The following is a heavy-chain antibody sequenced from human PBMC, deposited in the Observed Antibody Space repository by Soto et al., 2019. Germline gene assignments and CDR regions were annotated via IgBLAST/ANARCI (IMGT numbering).Heavy chain of an antibody. CDR2: IDCDDDK. V-gene: IGHV2-70*01. J-gene: IGHJ4*02. D-gene: IGHD2-15*01. Sequence: SGPTLVNPTQTLTLTCTFSGFSLSTSGMCVSWIRQPPGKALEWLALIDCDDDKYYSTSLKTRLTISKDTSKNQVVLTMTNMDPVDTATYYCARMAFYCSGGSCYSVYFDYWGQGTLVTVSS. CDR1: GFSLSTSGMC. CDR3: ARMAFYCSGGSCYSVYFDY.